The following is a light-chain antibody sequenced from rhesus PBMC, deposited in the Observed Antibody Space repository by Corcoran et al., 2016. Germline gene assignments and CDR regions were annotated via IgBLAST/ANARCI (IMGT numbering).Light chain of an antibody. Sequence: EIVMTQSPATLSLSPGETATLSCRASESVGSYLAWYQQKPGQAPKLLVNSAYFRATGIPDRFSGSGSRTEFTLNISSLEPEDVGVYHCQQYNDLHSFGQETKVEIK. CDR3: QQYNDLHS. CDR2: SAY. V-gene: IGKV3-40*03. J-gene: IGKJ2*01. CDR1: ESVGSY.